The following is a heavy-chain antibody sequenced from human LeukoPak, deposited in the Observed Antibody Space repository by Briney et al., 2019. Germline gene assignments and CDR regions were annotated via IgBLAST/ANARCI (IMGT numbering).Heavy chain of an antibody. V-gene: IGHV3-30*02. D-gene: IGHD4-23*01. CDR2: IRYDGSNK. CDR3: AKVSTVVTGYYYYMDV. CDR1: GFTFSSYG. Sequence: GGSLRLSCAASGFTFSSYGMHWVRQAPGKGLEWVAFIRYDGSNKYYADSVKGRFTISRDNSKNTLYLQMNSLRAEDTAVYYCAKVSTVVTGYYYYMDVWGKGTTVTISS. J-gene: IGHJ6*03.